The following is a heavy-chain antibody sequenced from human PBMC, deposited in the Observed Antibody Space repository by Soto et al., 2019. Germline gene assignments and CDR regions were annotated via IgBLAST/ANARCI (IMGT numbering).Heavy chain of an antibody. V-gene: IGHV4-39*01. D-gene: IGHD6-19*01. CDR2: IYYSGST. CDR1: GGSISSSSYY. Sequence: SETLSLTCTVSGGSISSSSYYWGWIRQPPGKGLEWIGSIYYSGSTYYNPSLKSRVTISVDTSKNQFSLKLSSVTAADTAVYYCARCHQWLVPPNWFYPWGQGSLVPVSS. J-gene: IGHJ5*02. CDR3: ARCHQWLVPPNWFYP.